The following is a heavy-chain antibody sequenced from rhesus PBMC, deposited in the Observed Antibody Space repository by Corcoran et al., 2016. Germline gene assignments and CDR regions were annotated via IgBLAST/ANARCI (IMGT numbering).Heavy chain of an antibody. D-gene: IGHD2-2*01. CDR1: GYSISSGYD. CDR3: ARFTSTTIRYFDL. V-gene: IGHV4-127*01. Sequence: QVQLQESGPGVVKPSETLSLTCAVSGYSISSGYDWSWIRQPPGKGLEWIGYIYGSSGSTNYNPSLKNRVTISKDTSKKQVSLKLSSVTAADTAVYYCARFTSTTIRYFDLWGPGTPITISS. J-gene: IGHJ2*01. CDR2: IYGSSGST.